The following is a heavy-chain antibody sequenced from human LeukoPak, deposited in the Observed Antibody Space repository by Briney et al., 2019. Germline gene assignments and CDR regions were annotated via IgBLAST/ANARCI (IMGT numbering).Heavy chain of an antibody. CDR3: ARCLVPAAISPNDAFDI. Sequence: PGASVKVSCKASGYTFTTYDINWVRQATGQGLEWMGWINPNSGGTNYAQKFQGRVTMTRDTSISTAYMELSRLRSDDTAVYYCARCLVPAAISPNDAFDIWGQGTMVTVSS. J-gene: IGHJ3*02. D-gene: IGHD2-2*02. V-gene: IGHV1-2*02. CDR2: INPNSGGT. CDR1: GYTFTTYD.